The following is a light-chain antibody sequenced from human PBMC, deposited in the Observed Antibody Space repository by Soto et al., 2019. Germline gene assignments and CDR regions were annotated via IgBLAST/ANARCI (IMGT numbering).Light chain of an antibody. V-gene: IGLV2-8*01. CDR2: EVS. CDR3: SSYAGSHNLV. J-gene: IGLJ2*01. Sequence: QSALTQPPSASGSPGQSVTISCTGTSSDVGAYNYVSWYQQHPGKAPKLMIYEVSKRPSGVPDRFSGSKSDNTASLTVSGLQGEDEDDYYCSSYAGSHNLVFGGGTQLTVL. CDR1: SSDVGAYNY.